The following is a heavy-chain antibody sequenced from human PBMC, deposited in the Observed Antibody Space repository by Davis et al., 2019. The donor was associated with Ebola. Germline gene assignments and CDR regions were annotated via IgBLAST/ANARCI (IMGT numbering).Heavy chain of an antibody. CDR1: GGSFSGYY. Sequence: SETLSLTCAVYGGSFSGYYWSWIRQPPGKGLEWIGEINHSGSTNYNPSLKSRVTISVDTSKNQFSLKLSSVTAEDTAVYYCASVVVGATIHWGQGTLVTVSS. J-gene: IGHJ4*02. CDR3: ASVVVGATIH. V-gene: IGHV4-34*01. D-gene: IGHD1-26*01. CDR2: INHSGST.